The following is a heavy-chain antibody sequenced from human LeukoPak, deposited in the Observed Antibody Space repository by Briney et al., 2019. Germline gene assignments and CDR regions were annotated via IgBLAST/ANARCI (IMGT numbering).Heavy chain of an antibody. J-gene: IGHJ4*02. V-gene: IGHV2-5*08. CDR3: GLAQYSSSWGFDY. Sequence: TLSLTCTVSGGSIGNYYWSWFRQSPWKELEWLALIYWDDDKRYSPSLKSRLTITKDTSKNQVVLTMTNMDPVDTATYYCGLAQYSSSWGFDYWGQGTLVTVSS. CDR1: GGSIGNYYW. D-gene: IGHD6-13*01. CDR2: IYWDDDK.